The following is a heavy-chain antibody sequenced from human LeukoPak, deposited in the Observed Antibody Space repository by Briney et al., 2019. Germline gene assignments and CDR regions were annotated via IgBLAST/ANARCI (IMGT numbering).Heavy chain of an antibody. J-gene: IGHJ3*02. CDR1: GYTFTSYD. V-gene: IGHV1-8*01. CDR3: ARALLSGATDAFDI. D-gene: IGHD3-10*01. Sequence: ASVKVSCKASGYTFTSYDINWVRQATGQGLEWMGWMNPNSGNTGYAQKFQGRVTMTRDTSASTAYMELSSLRSEDTAVYYCARALLSGATDAFDIWGQGTMVTVSS. CDR2: MNPNSGNT.